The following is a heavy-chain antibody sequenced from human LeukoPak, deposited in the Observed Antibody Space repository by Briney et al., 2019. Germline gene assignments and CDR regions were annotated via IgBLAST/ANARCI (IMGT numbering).Heavy chain of an antibody. D-gene: IGHD6-19*01. Sequence: GESLRLSCTASGFTFSDYFMSWIRQAPGKGLEWVANIKRDGSDKYYVDSVKGRFTISRDNAKNSLYLQMNSLRAEDTAIYYCARDPVGGKFDYWGQGTLVTVSS. CDR1: GFTFSDYF. V-gene: IGHV3-7*01. J-gene: IGHJ4*02. CDR2: IKRDGSDK. CDR3: ARDPVGGKFDY.